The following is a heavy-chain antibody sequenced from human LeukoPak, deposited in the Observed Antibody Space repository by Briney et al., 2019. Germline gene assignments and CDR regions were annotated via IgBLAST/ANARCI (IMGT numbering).Heavy chain of an antibody. CDR2: IYYSGST. CDR3: ARDLYCSGGSCYSQGAFDI. CDR1: GGSISSSSYY. J-gene: IGHJ3*02. D-gene: IGHD2-15*01. V-gene: IGHV4-39*07. Sequence: ASETLSLTCTVSGGSISSSSYYWGWIRQPPGKGLEWIGSIYYSGSTYYNPSLKSRVTISVDTSKNQFSLKLSSVTAADTAVYYCARDLYCSGGSCYSQGAFDIWGQGTMVTVSS.